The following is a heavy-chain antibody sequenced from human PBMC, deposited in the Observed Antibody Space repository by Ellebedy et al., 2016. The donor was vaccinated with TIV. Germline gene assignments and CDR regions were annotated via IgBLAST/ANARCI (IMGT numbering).Heavy chain of an antibody. CDR3: ASRGGAAMVWYFDL. D-gene: IGHD2-2*01. CDR2: ITHSGST. V-gene: IGHV4-34*01. J-gene: IGHJ2*01. Sequence: MPGGSLRLSCGVYGGSLSGYYWNWIRQPPGKGLEWIGEITHSGSTNYNPSLKSQVTISVDTSKNQFSLRLTSVTTADTAVYYCASRGGAAMVWYFDLWGRGTLVTVSS. CDR1: GGSLSGYY.